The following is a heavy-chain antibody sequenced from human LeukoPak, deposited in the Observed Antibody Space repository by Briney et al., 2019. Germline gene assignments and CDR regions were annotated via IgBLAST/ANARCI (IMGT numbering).Heavy chain of an antibody. D-gene: IGHD6-19*01. CDR3: ASTSSGWYQSRYFGY. CDR1: GGTFSSYA. J-gene: IGHJ4*02. Sequence: GASVTVSCKASGGTFSSYAISWVRQAPGQGLEWMGGIIPIFGTANYAQKFQGRVTITADESTSTAYMELSSLRSEDTAVYYCASTSSGWYQSRYFGYWGQGTLVTVSS. CDR2: IIPIFGTA. V-gene: IGHV1-69*13.